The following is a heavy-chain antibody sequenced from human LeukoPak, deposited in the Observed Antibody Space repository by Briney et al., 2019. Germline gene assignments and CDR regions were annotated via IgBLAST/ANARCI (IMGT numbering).Heavy chain of an antibody. CDR1: GFTFSSYG. D-gene: IGHD3-22*01. CDR2: ISYDGSNK. Sequence: PGGSLRLSCAASGFTFSSYGMHWVRQAPGKGLEWVAVISYDGSNKYYTDSVKGRFTISRDNSKNTLYLQMNSLRAEDTAVYYCAKVLDTFKWLLAGPYDYWGQGTLVTVSS. CDR3: AKVLDTFKWLLAGPYDY. J-gene: IGHJ4*02. V-gene: IGHV3-30*18.